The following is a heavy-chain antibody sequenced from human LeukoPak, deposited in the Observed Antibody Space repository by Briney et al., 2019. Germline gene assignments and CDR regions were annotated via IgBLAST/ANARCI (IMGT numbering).Heavy chain of an antibody. J-gene: IGHJ5*02. CDR1: GFTFSTYA. Sequence: GGSLRLSCSASGFTFSTYAMTWVPQAPGKGLEWFSALIASGGTTYYADSVKGRFTTSRDNSENTLYLQMNSLRAEDTAVYYCAKLPREYCSSTSCPNWFDTWGQGTLVTVSS. V-gene: IGHV3-23*01. CDR3: AKLPREYCSSTSCPNWFDT. CDR2: LIASGGTT. D-gene: IGHD2-2*01.